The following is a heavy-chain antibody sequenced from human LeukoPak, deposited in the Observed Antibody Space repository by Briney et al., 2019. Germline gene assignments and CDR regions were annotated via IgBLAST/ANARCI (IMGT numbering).Heavy chain of an antibody. J-gene: IGHJ5*02. V-gene: IGHV1-18*01. CDR3: VRDWDYGYSVDCFDP. Sequence: ASVTVSCKASGYTFTTYGISWVRQAPGQGPEWRGWISAKDGDRNYAQKLQGRVTMTTDTSTSTAYMELRSLRSDDTAVYYCVRDWDYGYSVDCFDPWGQGTLITVSS. CDR1: GYTFTTYG. D-gene: IGHD4-17*01. CDR2: ISAKDGDR.